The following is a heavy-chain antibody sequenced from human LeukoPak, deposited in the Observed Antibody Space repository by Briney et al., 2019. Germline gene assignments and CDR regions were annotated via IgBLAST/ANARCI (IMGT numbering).Heavy chain of an antibody. D-gene: IGHD6-13*01. V-gene: IGHV4-59*12. CDR1: GGSISSYY. Sequence: SETLSLTCTVSGGSISSYYWSWIRQPPGKGLEWIGYIYYSGSTNYNPSLKSRVTISVDTSKNQFSLKLSSVTAADTAVYYCARDTDSSSFDYWGQGTLVTVSS. CDR2: IYYSGST. J-gene: IGHJ4*02. CDR3: ARDTDSSSFDY.